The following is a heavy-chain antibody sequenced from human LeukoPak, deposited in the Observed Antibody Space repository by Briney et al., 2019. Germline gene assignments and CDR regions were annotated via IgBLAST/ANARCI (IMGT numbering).Heavy chain of an antibody. Sequence: GASVKVSCKASGGTFSSYAISWVRQAPGQGLEWMGGIIPIFGTANYAQKFQGRVTITADESTSTAYMELSSLRPEDTAVYYCARGGEQPLLYPVYFDYWGQGTLVTVSS. CDR1: GGTFSSYA. J-gene: IGHJ4*02. D-gene: IGHD2-2*02. CDR3: ARGGEQPLLYPVYFDY. CDR2: IIPIFGTA. V-gene: IGHV1-69*13.